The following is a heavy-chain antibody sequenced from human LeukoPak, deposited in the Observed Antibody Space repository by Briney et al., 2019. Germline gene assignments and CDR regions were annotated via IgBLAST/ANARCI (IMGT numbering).Heavy chain of an antibody. J-gene: IGHJ6*03. V-gene: IGHV4-4*09. CDR1: GGSISGNA. CDR2: YTSGST. CDR3: AKRNYDLLTGCYQGGHYSYYYMDL. Sequence: SETLSVTCTVSGGSISGNAWSWIRQPPGKGLEWIGYTSGSTDSNPSLKSRVTISVDTSKSQFSLKLSSVTAADTAVYYCAKRNYDLLTGCYQGGHYSYYYMDLWGKGTTVTVSS. D-gene: IGHD3-9*01.